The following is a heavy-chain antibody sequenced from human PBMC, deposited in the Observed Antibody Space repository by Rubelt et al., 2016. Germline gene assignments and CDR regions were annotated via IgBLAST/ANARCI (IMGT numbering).Heavy chain of an antibody. CDR3: ARGYSSGWFPFLVDY. V-gene: IGHV6-1*01. D-gene: IGHD6-19*01. Sequence: YRSKWYNDYAVSVKSRITINPDTSKNQFSLQLNSVTPEDTAVYYCARGYSSGWFPFLVDYWGQGTLVTVSS. J-gene: IGHJ4*02. CDR2: YRSKWYN.